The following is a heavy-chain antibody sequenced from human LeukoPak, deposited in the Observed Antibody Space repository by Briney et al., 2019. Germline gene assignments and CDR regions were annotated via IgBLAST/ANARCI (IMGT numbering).Heavy chain of an antibody. CDR1: GGTFSSYA. V-gene: IGHV1-2*02. J-gene: IGHJ3*02. CDR2: INPNSGVT. CDR3: ARAPDTFDI. Sequence: ASVKVSCKASGGTFSSYAISWVRQAPGQGLEWMGWINPNSGVTNYAQKFQGRVTMTRDTSISTAYMELNRLRSDDTALYYCARAPDTFDIWGHGTMVTVSS.